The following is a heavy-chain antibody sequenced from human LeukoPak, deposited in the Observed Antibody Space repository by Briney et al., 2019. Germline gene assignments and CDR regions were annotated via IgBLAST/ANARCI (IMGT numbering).Heavy chain of an antibody. CDR3: AKDTTVTTGYYYYGMDV. D-gene: IGHD4-17*01. CDR1: GFTFSSHA. CDR2: VSGSGDTT. V-gene: IGHV3-23*01. J-gene: IGHJ6*02. Sequence: GGSLRLSCAASGFTFSSHAMSWVRQAPGKGLEWVSGVSGSGDTTNYADSVKGRFTISRDNSKNTLYLQMNSLRAEDTAVYYCAKDTTVTTGYYYYGMDVWGQGTTVTVSS.